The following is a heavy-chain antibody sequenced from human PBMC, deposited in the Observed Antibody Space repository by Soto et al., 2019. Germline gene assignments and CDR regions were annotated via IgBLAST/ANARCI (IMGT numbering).Heavy chain of an antibody. CDR1: GGSISSYY. J-gene: IGHJ4*02. D-gene: IGHD3-22*01. V-gene: IGHV4-59*08. Sequence: QVQLQESGPGLVKPSETLSLTCTVSGGSISSYYWSWIRQPPGKGLEWIGYIYYSGSTNYNPSLTSRVTISVDTSKNQFSLKLSSVTAAXTAVYYCARHGYDSRIHYLYYFANWGQGTLVTVSS. CDR3: ARHGYDSRIHYLYYFAN. CDR2: IYYSGST.